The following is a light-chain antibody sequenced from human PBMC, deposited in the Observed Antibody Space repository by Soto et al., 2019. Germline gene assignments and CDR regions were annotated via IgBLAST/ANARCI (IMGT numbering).Light chain of an antibody. V-gene: IGLV2-8*01. CDR3: KSYAGSNTYV. J-gene: IGLJ1*01. CDR1: KNDVGFYDF. Sequence: QSVLTQPPSASGSPGQSVTISCTGTKNDVGFYDFISWYQHHPGKAPRLIIYEVVQRPSGVPARFSGSKSGNTASLTVSGLQAADEADYFCKSYAGSNTYVFGSGTKLTVL. CDR2: EVV.